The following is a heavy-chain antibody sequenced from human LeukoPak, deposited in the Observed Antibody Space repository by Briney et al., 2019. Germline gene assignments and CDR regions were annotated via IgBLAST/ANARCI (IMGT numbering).Heavy chain of an antibody. V-gene: IGHV3-33*01. Sequence: GGSLRLSCAASGFTFSSYGMHWVRQAPGKGLEWVAGIWYDGSNKYYADSVKGRFTISRDNSKNTLYLQMNSLRAEDTAVYYCARLNGDPAYYYYYYGMDVWGQGTTVTVSS. CDR3: ARLNGDPAYYYYYYGMDV. CDR2: IWYDGSNK. D-gene: IGHD4-17*01. CDR1: GFTFSSYG. J-gene: IGHJ6*02.